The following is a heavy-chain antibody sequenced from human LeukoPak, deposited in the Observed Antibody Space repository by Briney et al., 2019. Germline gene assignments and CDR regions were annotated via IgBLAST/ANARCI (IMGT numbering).Heavy chain of an antibody. CDR3: ARGRTYYYDSSGYYGEYFDY. J-gene: IGHJ4*02. Sequence: GGSLRLSCAASGFNFSSYSMNWVRQAPGKGLEWVSSISSSSSYIYYADSVKGRFTISRDNAKNSLYLQMNGLRAEDTAVYYCARGRTYYYDSSGYYGEYFDYWGQGTLVTVPS. V-gene: IGHV3-21*01. D-gene: IGHD3-22*01. CDR2: ISSSSSYI. CDR1: GFNFSSYS.